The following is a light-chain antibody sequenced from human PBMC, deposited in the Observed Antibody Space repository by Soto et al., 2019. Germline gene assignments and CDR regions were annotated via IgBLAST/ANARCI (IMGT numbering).Light chain of an antibody. CDR1: QSVSYSY. CDR2: GAS. J-gene: IGKJ1*01. V-gene: IGKV3-20*01. CDR3: QQYISSPLT. Sequence: EIVLTQSPGTLSLSPGERATLSRRASQSVSYSYLAWYQQKPGQAPRLVIYGASNRATGIPDRFSASGSGTDFTLTISRLEPEDFAVYYCQQYISSPLTFGQGTKVDIK.